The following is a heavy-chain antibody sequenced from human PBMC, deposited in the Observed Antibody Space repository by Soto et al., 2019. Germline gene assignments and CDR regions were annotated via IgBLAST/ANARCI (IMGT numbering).Heavy chain of an antibody. CDR2: ISWNSGSI. V-gene: IGHV3-9*01. CDR1: GFTFSSYA. J-gene: IGHJ6*02. D-gene: IGHD2-2*02. Sequence: GGSLRLSCAASGFTFSSYAMHWVRQAPGKGLEWVSGISWNSGSIGYADSVKGRFTISRDNAKNSLYLQMNSLRAEDTALYYCAKDIGPPQPPDIVLVPAAIRAFYGMDVWGQGTTVTVSS. CDR3: AKDIGPPQPPDIVLVPAAIRAFYGMDV.